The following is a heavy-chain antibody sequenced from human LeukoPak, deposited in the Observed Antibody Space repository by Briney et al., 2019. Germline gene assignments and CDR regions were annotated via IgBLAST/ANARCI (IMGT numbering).Heavy chain of an antibody. CDR3: AKDLEGSGVRGVIMPDY. CDR2: ICHDGSNK. Sequence: GGSLRLSCAASGFTFSNYGMHWVRQAPGKGLEWVAIICHDGSNKYQADSVEGRFTISRDNSKNTLYLQMNNLRAEDTAMYYCAKDLEGSGVRGVIMPDYWGQGTLVTVSS. J-gene: IGHJ4*02. D-gene: IGHD3-10*01. V-gene: IGHV3-30*02. CDR1: GFTFSNYG.